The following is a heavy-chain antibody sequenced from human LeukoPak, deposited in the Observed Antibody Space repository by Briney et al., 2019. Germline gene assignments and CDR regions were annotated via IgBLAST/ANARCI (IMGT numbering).Heavy chain of an antibody. CDR2: INPNSGGT. V-gene: IGHV1-2*04. CDR1: GYTFTCYY. Sequence: GASVKVSCKASGYTFTCYYMHWVRQAPGQGLEWMGWINPNSGGTNYAHKFHGWVTMTRDTSISKAYTELSRLRSDDTAVYYCARGDCSSTSCSMGNIYYYGMDVWGKGTTVTVSS. D-gene: IGHD2-2*01. J-gene: IGHJ6*04. CDR3: ARGDCSSTSCSMGNIYYYGMDV.